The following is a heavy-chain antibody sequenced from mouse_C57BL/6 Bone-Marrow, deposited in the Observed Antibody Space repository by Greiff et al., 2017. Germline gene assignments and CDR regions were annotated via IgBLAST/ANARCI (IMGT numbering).Heavy chain of an antibody. Sequence: QVTLKVSGPGILQSSQTLSLTCSFSGFSLSTSGMGVSWIRQPSGKGLEWLAHIYWDDDKRYNPSLKSRLTISKDTSRNQVFLKITSVDTADTATYYCARSGELYYYGSSSYYFDYWGQGTTLTVSS. CDR2: IYWDDDK. CDR3: ARSGELYYYGSSSYYFDY. D-gene: IGHD1-1*01. V-gene: IGHV8-12*01. J-gene: IGHJ2*01. CDR1: GFSLSTSGMG.